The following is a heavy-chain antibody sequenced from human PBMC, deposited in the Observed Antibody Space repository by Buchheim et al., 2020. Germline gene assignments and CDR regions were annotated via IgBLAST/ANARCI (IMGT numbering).Heavy chain of an antibody. V-gene: IGHV1-8*01. CDR1: GYSFNSYE. CDR3: ARRTSVVGATFDL. Sequence: QVQLVQSGAEVKKSGASVKVSCKAFGYSFNSYEIIWVRQANGQGLEWMASLNPENGETAYAQKFLGRVTMTRDASTTLAFMELSSLTFQDAAVYYCARRTSVVGATFDLWGQGTL. J-gene: IGHJ5*02. CDR2: LNPENGET. D-gene: IGHD3-22*01.